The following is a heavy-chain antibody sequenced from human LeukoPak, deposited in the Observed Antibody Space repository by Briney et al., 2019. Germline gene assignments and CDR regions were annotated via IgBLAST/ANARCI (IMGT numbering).Heavy chain of an antibody. Sequence: PEGSLTLACAVSAFTFSNCAMSWVRQAPGKGLEWVSSISVSGGGTYYADSVKGRLTISRDNSKNTLFLQMNSLRAEDTAVYYCAIQPPQTSYFFDYWGQGSLVTVSS. CDR1: AFTFSNCA. J-gene: IGHJ4*02. CDR3: AIQPPQTSYFFDY. CDR2: ISVSGGGT. V-gene: IGHV3-23*01.